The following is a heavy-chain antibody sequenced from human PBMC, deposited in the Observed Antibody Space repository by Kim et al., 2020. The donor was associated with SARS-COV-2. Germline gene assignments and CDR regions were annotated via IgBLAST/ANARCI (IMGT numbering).Heavy chain of an antibody. V-gene: IGHV6-1*01. Sequence: SQILSLTCAISGDSVSSNSGVWNWIRQSPSRGLEWLGRTYYRSRWYYDYAESVRGRIIINPDTSKNQFSLQLNSVTPEDTAVYFCARDAPGNSLFDYWGQGILVTVSS. CDR2: TYYRSRWYY. J-gene: IGHJ4*02. CDR3: ARDAPGNSLFDY. D-gene: IGHD5-18*01. CDR1: GDSVSSNSGV.